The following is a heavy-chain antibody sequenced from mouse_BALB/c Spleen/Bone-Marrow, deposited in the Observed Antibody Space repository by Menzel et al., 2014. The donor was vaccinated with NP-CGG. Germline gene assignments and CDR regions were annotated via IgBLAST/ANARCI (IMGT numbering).Heavy chain of an antibody. J-gene: IGHJ1*01. CDR3: AMGVRLYWYFDV. V-gene: IGHV1-26*01. CDR2: INPINGDT. CDR1: GYTFTDYY. Sequence: EVQVVESGPELVKPGASVKMSCKASGYTFTDYYMKWVKQGHGKSLEWIGDINPINGDTFYNQKFKGKATLTVDKSSSTVYMQLDSLTSEDSAICYCAMGVRLYWYFDVWGAGTTVTVSS. D-gene: IGHD2-14*01.